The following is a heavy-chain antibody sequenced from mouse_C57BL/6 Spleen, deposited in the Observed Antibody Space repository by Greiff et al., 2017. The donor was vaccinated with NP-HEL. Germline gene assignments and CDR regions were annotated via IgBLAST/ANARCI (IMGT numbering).Heavy chain of an antibody. CDR3: ARAKHYAMDY. CDR2: IYPGGGYT. Sequence: QVQLQQSGAELVRPGTSVKMSCKASGYTFTNYWIGWAKQRPGHGLEWIGDIYPGGGYTNYNEKFKGKATLTADKSSSTAYMQFSSLTSEDSAIYYCARAKHYAMDYWGQGTSVTVSS. V-gene: IGHV1-63*01. CDR1: GYTFTNYW. J-gene: IGHJ4*01.